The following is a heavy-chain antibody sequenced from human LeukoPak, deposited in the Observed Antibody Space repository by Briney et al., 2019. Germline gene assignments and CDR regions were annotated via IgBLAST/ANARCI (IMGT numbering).Heavy chain of an antibody. CDR2: INPNSGGT. J-gene: IGHJ4*02. CDR1: GYTFTGYY. D-gene: IGHD3-10*01. Sequence: ASVKVSCKASGYTFTGYYMHWVRQAPGQGLEWMGRINPNSGGTNYAQKFQGRVTMTTDTSTSTAYMELRSLRSDDTAVYYCARGSRLLWFGELLAPYFDYWGQGTLVTVSS. V-gene: IGHV1-2*06. CDR3: ARGSRLLWFGELLAPYFDY.